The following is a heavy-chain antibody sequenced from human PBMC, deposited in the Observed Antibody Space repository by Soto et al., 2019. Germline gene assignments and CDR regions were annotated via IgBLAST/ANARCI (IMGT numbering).Heavy chain of an antibody. D-gene: IGHD1-7*01. CDR1: GSTFSNAW. CDR2: IKSKTDGGTT. Sequence: PGGSLRLSCAASGSTFSNAWMNWVRQAPGKGLEWVGRIKSKTDGGTTDYAAPVKGRFTISRDDSKNTLYLQMNSLKTEDTAVYYCARWSRLGTIGFHQWGQGTQVTVSS. CDR3: ARWSRLGTIGFHQ. J-gene: IGHJ4*02. V-gene: IGHV3-15*07.